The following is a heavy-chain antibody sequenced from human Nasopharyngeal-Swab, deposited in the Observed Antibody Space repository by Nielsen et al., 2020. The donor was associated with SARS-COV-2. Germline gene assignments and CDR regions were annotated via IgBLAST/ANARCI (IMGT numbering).Heavy chain of an antibody. J-gene: IGHJ6*02. CDR3: ARDPPPEAWIQLWGDYYYGMDV. CDR2: ISAYNGNT. D-gene: IGHD5-18*01. Sequence: ASVKVSCKASGGTFSSYAISWVRQAPGQGLEWMGWISAYNGNTNYAQKLQGRVTMTTDTSTSTAYMELRSLRSDDTAVYYCARDPPPEAWIQLWGDYYYGMDVWGQGTTVTSP. V-gene: IGHV1-18*01. CDR1: GGTFSSYA.